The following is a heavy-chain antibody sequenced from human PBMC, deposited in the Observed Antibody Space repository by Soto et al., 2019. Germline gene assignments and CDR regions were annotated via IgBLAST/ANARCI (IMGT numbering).Heavy chain of an antibody. CDR1: GGSISSSSYY. CDR3: ARHRPLRYYDFWSGPTPGGMDV. V-gene: IGHV4-39*01. CDR2: IYYSGST. J-gene: IGHJ6*02. Sequence: QLQLQESGPGLVKPSETLSLTCTVSGGSISSSSYYWGWIRQPPGKGLEWIGSIYYSGSTYYNPSLKSRVTISVDTSKNQFSLKLSSVTAADTAVYYCARHRPLRYYDFWSGPTPGGMDVWGQGTTVTVSS. D-gene: IGHD3-3*01.